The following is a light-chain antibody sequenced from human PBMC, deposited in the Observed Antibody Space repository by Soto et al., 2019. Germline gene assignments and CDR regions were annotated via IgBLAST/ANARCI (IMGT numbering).Light chain of an antibody. V-gene: IGKV3-15*01. J-gene: IGKJ3*01. CDR1: QSVSSN. Sequence: EIVMAQCPATLSVSPGERATLSCRASQSVSSNLAWYQQKPGQAPRLLIYGASTRATGIPARFSGSGSGTEFTLTISSLQSEDFADYYCQQYNNWPRIFTFGPGTKVDIK. CDR3: QQYNNWPRIFT. CDR2: GAS.